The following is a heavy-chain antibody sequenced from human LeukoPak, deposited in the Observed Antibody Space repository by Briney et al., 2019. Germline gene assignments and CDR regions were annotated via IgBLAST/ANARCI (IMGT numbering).Heavy chain of an antibody. J-gene: IGHJ4*02. CDR2: IYYSGST. D-gene: IGHD3-22*01. V-gene: IGHV4-59*01. CDR3: AREAYDSSGYPEGFDY. Sequence: SETLSLTCTVSGGSISSYYWSWIRQPPGKGLEWIGYIYYSGSTNYNPSLKSRVTISVDTSKKQFSLKLSSVTAADTAAYYCAREAYDSSGYPEGFDYWGQGTLVTVSS. CDR1: GGSISSYY.